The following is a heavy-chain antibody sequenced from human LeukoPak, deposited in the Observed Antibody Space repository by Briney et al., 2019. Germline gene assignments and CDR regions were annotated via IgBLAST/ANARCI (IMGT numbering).Heavy chain of an antibody. CDR3: ASGIADAFDI. J-gene: IGHJ3*02. CDR1: GGSISSSSYY. Sequence: PSETLSLTCTVSGGSISSSSYYWGWIRQPPWKGLEWIGSIYYSGSTYYNPSLKSRVTISVDTSKNQFSLKLSSVTAADTAVYYCASGIADAFDIWGQGTMVTVSS. CDR2: IYYSGST. D-gene: IGHD6-13*01. V-gene: IGHV4-39*01.